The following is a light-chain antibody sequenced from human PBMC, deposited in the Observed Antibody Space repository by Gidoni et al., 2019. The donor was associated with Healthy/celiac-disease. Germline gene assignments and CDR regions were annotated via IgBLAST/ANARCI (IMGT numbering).Light chain of an antibody. CDR2: DAS. CDR1: QGISSA. V-gene: IGKV1-13*02. J-gene: IGKJ1*01. CDR3: QQFNSYPRT. Sequence: GDRVTITCRASQGISSALAWYQQKPGKAPKLLIYDASSLESGVPSRFSGSGSGTDFTLTISSLQPEDFATYYCQQFNSYPRTFXQXTKVEIK.